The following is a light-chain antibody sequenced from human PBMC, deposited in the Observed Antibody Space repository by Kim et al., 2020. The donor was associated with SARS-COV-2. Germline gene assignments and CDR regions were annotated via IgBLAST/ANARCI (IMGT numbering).Light chain of an antibody. CDR1: KIVTSNY. CDR2: GAA. J-gene: IGKJ4*01. Sequence: LAPGERATLPCRASKIVTSNYVAWYQQNPGQTPRLIIYGAASRATGIPDRFSGRGSGTDSTLTISRLEPEDFAVYYCQQYGSSPRFGGGTKGDIK. CDR3: QQYGSSPR. V-gene: IGKV3-20*01.